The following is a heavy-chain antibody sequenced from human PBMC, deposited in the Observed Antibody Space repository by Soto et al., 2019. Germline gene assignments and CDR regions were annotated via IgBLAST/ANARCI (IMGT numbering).Heavy chain of an antibody. D-gene: IGHD5-12*01. Sequence: GGSLRLSSAASRVSFSRDWMNWVCYAPGKGLECVANIKQDGSEKYYVDSVKGRFTISRDNAKNSLYLQMNSLRAKDTAVYYCARVAHSHRYIDYRCQGPL. V-gene: IGHV3-7*03. CDR2: IKQDGSEK. J-gene: IGHJ4*03. CDR1: RVSFSRDW. CDR3: ARVAHSHRYIDY.